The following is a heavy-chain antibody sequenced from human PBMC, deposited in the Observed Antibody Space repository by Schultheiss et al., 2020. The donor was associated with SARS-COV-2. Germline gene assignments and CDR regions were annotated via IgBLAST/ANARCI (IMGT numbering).Heavy chain of an antibody. V-gene: IGHV3-13*01. Sequence: GESLKISCAASGFTFSSYDMHWVRQATGKGLEWVSAIGTAGDTYYPGSVKGRFTISRDNSKNTLYLQMNSLRAEDTAVYYCAKLPQESSSSSGYYYYGMDVWGQGTTVTVSS. CDR1: GFTFSSYD. J-gene: IGHJ6*02. CDR3: AKLPQESSSSSGYYYYGMDV. D-gene: IGHD6-6*01. CDR2: IGTAGDT.